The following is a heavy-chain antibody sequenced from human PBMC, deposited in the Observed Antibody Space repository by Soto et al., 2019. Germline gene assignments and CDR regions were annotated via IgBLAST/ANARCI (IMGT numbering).Heavy chain of an antibody. D-gene: IGHD2-2*01. CDR3: ARETVVPAVPPLDV. Sequence: GASVKVSCKASGGTFSSYTISWVRQAPGQGLEWMGRIIPILGIANYAQKFQGRVTTTADKSTSTAYMELSSLRSEDTAVYYCARETVVPAVPPLDVWGKGTMVTVSS. V-gene: IGHV1-69*04. J-gene: IGHJ6*04. CDR2: IIPILGIA. CDR1: GGTFSSYT.